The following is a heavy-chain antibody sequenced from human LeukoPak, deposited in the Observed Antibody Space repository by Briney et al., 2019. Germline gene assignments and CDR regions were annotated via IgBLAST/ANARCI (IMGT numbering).Heavy chain of an antibody. J-gene: IGHJ3*02. V-gene: IGHV3-49*04. CDR2: IRSKAYGGTT. CDR1: GFTFGDYA. Sequence: GGSLRLSCTASGFTFGDYAMSWVRQAPGKGLEWVGFIRSKAYGGTTEYAASVKGRFTISRDDSKSIAYLQMNSLKTEDTAVYYCTRDVWGSGYTRAFDIWGQGTMVTVSS. CDR3: TRDVWGSGYTRAFDI. D-gene: IGHD3-10*01.